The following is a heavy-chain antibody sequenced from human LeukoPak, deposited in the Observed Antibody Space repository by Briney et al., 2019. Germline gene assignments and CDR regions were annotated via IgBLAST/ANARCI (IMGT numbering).Heavy chain of an antibody. D-gene: IGHD3-22*01. CDR2: IWYDGSNQ. J-gene: IGHJ4*02. Sequence: PGGSLRLSCAASGFTFSGYGMPWVRQAPGKGLEWVAVIWYDGSNQYYVDSVTGRFTVSRDNSKSTLYLQMSSLRAEDTAVYYCARAPLDSNGYSFDYWGQGTLVTVSS. CDR1: GFTFSGYG. V-gene: IGHV3-33*01. CDR3: ARAPLDSNGYSFDY.